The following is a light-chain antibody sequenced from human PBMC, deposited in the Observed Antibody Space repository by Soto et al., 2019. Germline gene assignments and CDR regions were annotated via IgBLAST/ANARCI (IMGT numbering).Light chain of an antibody. CDR3: SSYTGGNPSYV. Sequence: QSVLTQPPSVSGAPGQRVTISCIGSSSNIGAGFDVHWYQQIPGAAPRLLIYGDTNRPSGVPDRFSGSKSGTSASLAITGLQAGDEADYYCSSYTGGNPSYVFGTGTKLTVL. CDR2: GDT. J-gene: IGLJ1*01. V-gene: IGLV1-40*01. CDR1: SSNIGAGFD.